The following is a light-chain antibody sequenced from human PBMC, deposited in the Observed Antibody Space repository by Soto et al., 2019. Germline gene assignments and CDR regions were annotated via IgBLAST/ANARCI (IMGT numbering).Light chain of an antibody. CDR2: GAS. CDR1: QSVSNNY. CDR3: QQYGSPGT. V-gene: IGKV3-20*01. Sequence: EIAFMQSPGTLSLSRGERATLSCRASQSVSNNYLAWYRPKPGQAPRLLIYGASNRATGIPGRFSGSGSGTDFTLTISRMAPEDLAVYYCQQYGSPGTFRQGTKVDIK. J-gene: IGKJ1*01.